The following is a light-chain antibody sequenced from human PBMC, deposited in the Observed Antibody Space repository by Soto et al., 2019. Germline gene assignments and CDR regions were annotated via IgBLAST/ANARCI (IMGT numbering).Light chain of an antibody. V-gene: IGKV1-12*01. CDR2: AAS. Sequence: DIQMTQSPSSVSASVGDRVTITCRASQAISGWVAWSQQKPGKVPKLLIYAASTLQSWVPSRFSGSGSGTDYTLTISNLQPEDFATYYCQQANSFPTMFGQGTKVEIK. CDR1: QAISGW. J-gene: IGKJ1*01. CDR3: QQANSFPTM.